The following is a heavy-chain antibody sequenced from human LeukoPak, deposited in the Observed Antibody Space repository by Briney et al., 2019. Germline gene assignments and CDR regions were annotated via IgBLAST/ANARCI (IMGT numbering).Heavy chain of an antibody. V-gene: IGHV1-3*01. CDR2: INAGNGDT. CDR1: GYTFTDYA. J-gene: IGHJ4*02. Sequence: ASVKVSCKASGYTFTDYAIHWVRQAPGQRLEWVGWINAGNGDTKYSQKFQGRVTITRDTSASIVYMELSSLISEDTALYSCARGSTSDWPFDYWGQGTRVTVSS. D-gene: IGHD2-2*01. CDR3: ARGSTSDWPFDY.